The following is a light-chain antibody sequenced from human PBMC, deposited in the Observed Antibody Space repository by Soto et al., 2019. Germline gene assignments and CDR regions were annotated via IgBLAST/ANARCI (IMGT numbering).Light chain of an antibody. Sequence: QPVLTQPPSVSGAPGQRVTISCTGSSSNIGAGYDVHWYQQLPGTAPKLLIYGNSNRPSGVPDRFSGSKSGTSASLVITGLQAEDEADYYCQSYDSSLSGRVVFGGGTKLTVL. CDR3: QSYDSSLSGRVV. J-gene: IGLJ2*01. V-gene: IGLV1-40*01. CDR2: GNS. CDR1: SSNIGAGYD.